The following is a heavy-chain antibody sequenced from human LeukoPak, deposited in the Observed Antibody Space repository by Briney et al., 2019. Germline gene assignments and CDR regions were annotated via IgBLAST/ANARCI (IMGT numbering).Heavy chain of an antibody. V-gene: IGHV1-69*04. J-gene: IGHJ4*02. Sequence: AAVTVSYKAAGGTFSSYAISWARQAPGQGREWMGRIIPILGIANYAQKFQGRVTITADKVTSTAYMELRSLRSEDPAVDYLSTPGIAADFDYWGQGTLVTDSS. D-gene: IGHD6-25*01. CDR1: GGTFSSYA. CDR2: IIPILGIA. CDR3: STPGIAADFDY.